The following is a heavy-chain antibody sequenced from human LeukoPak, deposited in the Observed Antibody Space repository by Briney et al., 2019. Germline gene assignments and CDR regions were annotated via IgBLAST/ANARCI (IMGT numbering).Heavy chain of an antibody. Sequence: GRSLRLSCAASGFTFSSYGMHWVRQAPGKGLEWVAVIWYDGSNKYYADSVKGRFTISRDNARNILYLQMNSLRAEDTAVYYCARVYDVLTGGFDHWGQGALVTVSS. CDR2: IWYDGSNK. D-gene: IGHD3-9*01. CDR1: GFTFSSYG. J-gene: IGHJ4*02. V-gene: IGHV3-33*01. CDR3: ARVYDVLTGGFDH.